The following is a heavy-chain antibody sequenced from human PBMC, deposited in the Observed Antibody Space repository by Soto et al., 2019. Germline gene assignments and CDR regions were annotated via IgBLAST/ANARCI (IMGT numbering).Heavy chain of an antibody. J-gene: IGHJ4*02. CDR2: IYYSGST. CDR3: ARVWGDITMIVVSGVRNPYFDY. V-gene: IGHV4-31*03. D-gene: IGHD3-22*01. Sequence: SETLSLTCTVSGGSISSGGYYWSWIRQHPGKGLEWIGYIYYSGSTYYNPSLKSRVTISVDTSKNQFSLKLSSVTAADTAVYYCARVWGDITMIVVSGVRNPYFDYWGQGTLVTVSS. CDR1: GGSISSGGYY.